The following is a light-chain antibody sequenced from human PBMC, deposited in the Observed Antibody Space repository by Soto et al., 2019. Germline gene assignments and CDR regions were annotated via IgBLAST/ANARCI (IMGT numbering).Light chain of an antibody. CDR2: KAS. J-gene: IGKJ1*01. CDR1: QSISMW. V-gene: IGKV1-5*03. Sequence: DVQMTQSPSTLSASVGDSVTITCRASQSISMWLAWYQQKAGKAPNLLIYKASSLEGGVPSRFSGSGSGTEFTLTISSLQSDDVATYYCQQYNHYQWTVGQGTKVEV. CDR3: QQYNHYQWT.